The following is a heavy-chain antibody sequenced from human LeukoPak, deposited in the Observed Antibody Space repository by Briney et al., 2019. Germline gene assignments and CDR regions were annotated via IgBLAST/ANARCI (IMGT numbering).Heavy chain of an antibody. D-gene: IGHD6-13*01. CDR1: GFTFATYT. V-gene: IGHV3-23*01. CDR3: AKAPYSSSWSGYFDY. CDR2: IGATQTYI. J-gene: IGHJ4*02. Sequence: PGGSLRLSCTGAGFTFATYTFNWVRKAPGKGLEWVASIGATQTYIYYADSVKGRFTISRDNSKNTLYLQMHSLRAEDTAVYYCAKAPYSSSWSGYFDYWGQGTLVTVSS.